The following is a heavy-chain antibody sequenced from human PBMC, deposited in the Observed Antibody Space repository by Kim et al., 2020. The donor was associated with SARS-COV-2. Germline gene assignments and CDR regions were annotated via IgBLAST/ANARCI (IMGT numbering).Heavy chain of an antibody. Sequence: GGSLRLSCAASGFTFSSYGMHWVRQAPGKGLEWVAVIWYDGSNKYYADSVKGRFTISRDNSKNTLYLQMNSLRAEDTAVYYCARDGYSSSWQLGYYMDVWGKGTTVTVSS. D-gene: IGHD6-13*01. J-gene: IGHJ6*03. V-gene: IGHV3-33*01. CDR3: ARDGYSSSWQLGYYMDV. CDR2: IWYDGSNK. CDR1: GFTFSSYG.